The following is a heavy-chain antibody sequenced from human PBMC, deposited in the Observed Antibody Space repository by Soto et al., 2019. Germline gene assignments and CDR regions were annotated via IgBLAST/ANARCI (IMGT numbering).Heavy chain of an antibody. CDR3: AKHDF. Sequence: QPGGSLRLSCAASGFTFSTYAMSWVRQAPGKGLEWVSTIIGSGSSTYYADSVRGRFTISRDNSRNTLYLQINSLRTEDTAVYYCAKHDFWGQGTLVTVSS. CDR1: GFTFSTYA. CDR2: IIGSGSST. J-gene: IGHJ4*02. V-gene: IGHV3-23*01.